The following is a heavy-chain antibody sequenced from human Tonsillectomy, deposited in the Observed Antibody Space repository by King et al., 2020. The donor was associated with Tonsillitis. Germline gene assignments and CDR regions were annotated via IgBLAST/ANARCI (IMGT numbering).Heavy chain of an antibody. Sequence: VQLQESGPGLVKPSETLSLTCTVSGYSISSGYYWGWIRQPPGKGLEWIGSIYHSGSTYYNPSLKSRVTISVDTSKNQFSLKLSSVTAADTAVYYCARVTQNLYSSSWLWYFDLWGRGTLVTVSP. CDR3: ARVTQNLYSSSWLWYFDL. V-gene: IGHV4-38-2*02. J-gene: IGHJ2*01. CDR2: IYHSGST. D-gene: IGHD6-13*01. CDR1: GYSISSGYY.